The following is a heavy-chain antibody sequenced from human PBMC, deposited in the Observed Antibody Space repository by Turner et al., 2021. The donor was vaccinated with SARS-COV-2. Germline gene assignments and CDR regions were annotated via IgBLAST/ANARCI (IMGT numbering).Heavy chain of an antibody. Sequence: QVQLQESGPGLVKPSETLSLTCTVSGGSISSYYWSWIRQPPGKGLEWIGYIYYSGSTNYNPALKSRVTISVDTSKTQFSLKLSSVTAADTAVYYCASYYDDSSGYHYAFDYWGQGTPVTVSS. J-gene: IGHJ4*02. CDR2: IYYSGST. CDR3: ASYYDDSSGYHYAFDY. D-gene: IGHD3-22*01. V-gene: IGHV4-59*01. CDR1: GGSISSYY.